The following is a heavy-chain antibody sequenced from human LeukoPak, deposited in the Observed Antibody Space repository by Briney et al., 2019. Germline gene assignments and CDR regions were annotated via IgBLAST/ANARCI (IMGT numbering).Heavy chain of an antibody. CDR1: GASISSFL. Sequence: SETLSLTCTVSGASISSFLWSWIRQPPGKGLEWIGYIYYSGSTNYNPSLKSRVTISLDTSKNQFSLKLSSVTAADTAVYYCASFITIFGVASDYSFDYWGQGTLVTVSS. J-gene: IGHJ4*02. V-gene: IGHV4-59*12. CDR3: ASFITIFGVASDYSFDY. CDR2: IYYSGST. D-gene: IGHD3-3*01.